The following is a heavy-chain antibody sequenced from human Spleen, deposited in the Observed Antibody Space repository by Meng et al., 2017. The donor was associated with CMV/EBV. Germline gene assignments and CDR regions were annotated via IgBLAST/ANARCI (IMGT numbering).Heavy chain of an antibody. V-gene: IGHV1-69*05. J-gene: IGHJ4*02. CDR3: ARDSPVYCSSISCLALTFIDH. CDR1: GDSLSNYA. Sequence: SVKVSCKASGDSLSNYAFSWVRQAPGQGLEWMGGIIPTFGTPNYAQKFQDRVSITTDEATSTSYMELRSLRSDDTAVYYCARDSPVYCSSISCLALTFIDHWGQGTLVTVSS. CDR2: IIPTFGTP. D-gene: IGHD2-2*01.